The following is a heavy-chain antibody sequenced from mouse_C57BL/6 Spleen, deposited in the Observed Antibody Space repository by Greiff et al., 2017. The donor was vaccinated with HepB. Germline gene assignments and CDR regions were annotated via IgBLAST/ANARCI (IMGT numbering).Heavy chain of an antibody. D-gene: IGHD2-5*01. CDR2: IDPSASET. CDR3: ASESNYGPPYYFDY. J-gene: IGHJ2*01. CDR1: GYTFTSYW. V-gene: IGHV1-52*01. Sequence: VQLQQSGAELVRPGSSVKLSCKASGYTFTSYWMHWVKQRPIQGLEWIGNIDPSASETHYNQKFKDTATLTVDKSSSTAYMQLSSLTSEDSAVYYCASESNYGPPYYFDYWGQGTTLTVSS.